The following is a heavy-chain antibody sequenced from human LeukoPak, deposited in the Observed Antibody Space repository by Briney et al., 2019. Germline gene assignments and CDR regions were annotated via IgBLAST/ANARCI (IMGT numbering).Heavy chain of an antibody. CDR3: ARGSGVVVPHTYLDY. CDR2: ISYDGSNK. CDR1: GFTFSSYA. Sequence: GGSLRLSCAASGFTFSSYAMHWVRQAPGKGLEWVAVISYDGSNKYYADSVKGRFTISRDNSKNTLYLQMNSLRAEDTAVYYCARGSGVVVPHTYLDYWGQGTLVTASS. J-gene: IGHJ4*02. V-gene: IGHV3-30*04. D-gene: IGHD3-22*01.